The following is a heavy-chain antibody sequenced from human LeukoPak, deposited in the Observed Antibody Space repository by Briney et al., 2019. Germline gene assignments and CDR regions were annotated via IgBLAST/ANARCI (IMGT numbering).Heavy chain of an antibody. CDR1: GGSISSGDYY. V-gene: IGHV4-30-4*01. J-gene: IGHJ4*02. CDR3: ARESPVYYYGSSGYYYPDY. D-gene: IGHD3-22*01. Sequence: PSETLSLTCTVSGGSISSGDYYWSWIRQPPGKGLEWIGYIYYSGSTYYNPSLKSRVTISVDTSKNQFSLKLSSVTAADTAVYYCARESPVYYYGSSGYYYPDYWGQGTLVTVSS. CDR2: IYYSGST.